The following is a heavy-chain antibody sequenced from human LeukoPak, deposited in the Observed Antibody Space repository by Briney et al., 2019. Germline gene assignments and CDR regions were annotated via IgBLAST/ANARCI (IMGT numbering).Heavy chain of an antibody. CDR2: IIPIFGTA. V-gene: IGHV1-69*06. CDR1: GGTFSSYA. CDR3: ASAYYYGSGSYASFDY. D-gene: IGHD3-10*01. Sequence: SVKVSCKASGGTFSSYAISWVRQAPGQGLEWMGGIIPIFGTASYAQKFQGRVTITADKSTSTAYMELSSLRSEDTAVYYCASAYYYGSGSYASFDYWGQGTLVTVSS. J-gene: IGHJ4*02.